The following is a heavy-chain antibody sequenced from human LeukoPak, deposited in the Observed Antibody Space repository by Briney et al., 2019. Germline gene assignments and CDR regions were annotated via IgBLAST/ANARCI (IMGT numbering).Heavy chain of an antibody. CDR2: IIPIIDSA. D-gene: IGHD3-22*01. J-gene: IGHJ4*02. CDR1: GGTFSSYT. CDR3: ARVFGGYDSSAWFLDY. Sequence: SVKVSCKASGGTFSSYTISWVRQAPGQGLEWVGEIIPIIDSAKYAQKLQGRVTITADESTSTAYMELRSLRSDDTAVYYCARVFGGYDSSAWFLDYWGQGTLVTVSS. V-gene: IGHV1-69*13.